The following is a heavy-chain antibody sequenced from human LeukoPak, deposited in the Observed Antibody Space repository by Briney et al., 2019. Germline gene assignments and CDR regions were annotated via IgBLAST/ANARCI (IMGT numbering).Heavy chain of an antibody. J-gene: IGHJ4*02. CDR2: ISSSSSYI. V-gene: IGHV3-21*01. CDR1: GFTFSSYS. D-gene: IGHD6-13*01. Sequence: GGSLRLSCAASGFTFSSYSMTWVRQAPGKGLEWVSSISSSSSYIYYADSVKGRFTISRDNAKNSLYLQMNSLRAEDTAVYYCARWYKYDSSSYLDGKIDYWGQGTLVTVSS. CDR3: ARWYKYDSSSYLDGKIDY.